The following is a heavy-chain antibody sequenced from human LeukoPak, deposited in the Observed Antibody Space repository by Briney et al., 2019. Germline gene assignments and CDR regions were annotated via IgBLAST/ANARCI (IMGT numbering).Heavy chain of an antibody. CDR2: IRSKAYGGTT. J-gene: IGHJ4*02. D-gene: IGHD6-19*01. V-gene: IGHV3-49*03. CDR3: SRGSGWLSVY. CDR1: GFTFGDYA. Sequence: PGGSLRLSCTASGFTFGDYAMSWFRQAPGRGLEGVGFIRSKAYGGTTEYAVSVKGRFTISRDDSKSIAYLQMNSLKTEDTAVYYCSRGSGWLSVYWGQGTLVTASS.